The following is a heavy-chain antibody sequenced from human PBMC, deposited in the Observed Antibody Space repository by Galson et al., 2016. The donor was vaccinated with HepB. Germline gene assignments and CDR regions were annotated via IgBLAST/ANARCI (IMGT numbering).Heavy chain of an antibody. Sequence: SLRLSCAASGFTVNNNYMRWVRQAPGKGLEWVSLIYSGGSTSFADSVKGRFTISRDNSKNTLYLQMNSRRVEDTAVYFCARDIGPVGQGTLVTVSS. CDR1: GFTVNNNY. J-gene: IGHJ5*02. CDR3: ARDIGP. CDR2: IYSGGST. V-gene: IGHV3-53*01.